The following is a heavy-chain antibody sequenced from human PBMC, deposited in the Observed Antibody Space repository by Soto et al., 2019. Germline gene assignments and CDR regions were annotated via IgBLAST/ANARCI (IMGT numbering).Heavy chain of an antibody. CDR2: IWYDGSNK. V-gene: IGHV3-33*01. CDR3: ARAADVYDGRPLLVS. CDR1: VVSFSSYG. Sequence: AETLSLTCTASVVSFSSYGLLWVRLAPGKGMEGVAVIWYDGSNKYYADSVKSRLAISRDNSKNTLYLQMKSLRGEATAVYYCARAADVYDGRPLLVSWGEGTRV. D-gene: IGHD3-22*01. J-gene: IGHJ1*01.